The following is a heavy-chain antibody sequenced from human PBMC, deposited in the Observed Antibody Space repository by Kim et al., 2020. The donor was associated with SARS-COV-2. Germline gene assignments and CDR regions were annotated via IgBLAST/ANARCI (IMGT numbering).Heavy chain of an antibody. CDR2: IYPGDSDT. J-gene: IGHJ6*02. CDR3: ARHRTLAAAGTYYYYGMDV. CDR1: GYSFTGYW. D-gene: IGHD6-13*01. V-gene: IGHV5-51*01. Sequence: GESLKISCKASGYSFTGYWIAWVRQMPGKGLEWMGIIYPGDSDTRYSPSFEGQVTISADKSISTAYLQWSSLKASDTAMYYCARHRTLAAAGTYYYYGMDVWGQGTTVTVSS.